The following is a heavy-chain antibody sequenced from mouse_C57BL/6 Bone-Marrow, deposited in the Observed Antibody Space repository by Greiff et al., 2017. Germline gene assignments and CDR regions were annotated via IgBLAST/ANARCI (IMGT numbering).Heavy chain of an antibody. D-gene: IGHD2-2*01. CDR3: VNGYTAY. Sequence: EVQLVESGGGLVQPKGSLKLSCAASGFTFHTYAMHWVRQAPGKGLEWVARIRSKSSNSATYYADSVKDRFTISRDDSQSMLYLQMNNLKTEDKAMYYCVNGYTAYWGQGTLVTVSA. J-gene: IGHJ3*01. CDR2: IRSKSSNSAT. CDR1: GFTFHTYA. V-gene: IGHV10-3*01.